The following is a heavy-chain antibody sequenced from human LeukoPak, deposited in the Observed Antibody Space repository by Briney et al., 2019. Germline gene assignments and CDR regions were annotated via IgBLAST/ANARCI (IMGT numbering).Heavy chain of an antibody. CDR2: ISGTTGRA. D-gene: IGHD2-15*01. CDR1: GFTFSGQG. Sequence: GGSLRLSCAASGFTFSGQGMNWVRQAPGKGLEWVSSISGTTGRAYYADSVKGRFTISRDNSKNTLYLQMDSLRVENTAIYYCAKLKDGYWGQGTLVTVSS. J-gene: IGHJ4*02. CDR3: AKLKDGY. V-gene: IGHV3-23*01.